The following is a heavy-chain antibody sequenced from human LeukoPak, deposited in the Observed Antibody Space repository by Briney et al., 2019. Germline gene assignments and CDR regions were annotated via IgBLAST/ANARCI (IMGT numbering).Heavy chain of an antibody. Sequence: GGSLGLSCAASGFTFSSYWMSWVRQAPGKGLEWVANIKQDGSEKYYVDSVKGRFTISRDNAKNSLYLQMNSLRAEDTAVYYCARRSGSYSGRYYYYMDIWGKGTTVTISS. D-gene: IGHD1-26*01. J-gene: IGHJ6*03. CDR1: GFTFSSYW. CDR2: IKQDGSEK. V-gene: IGHV3-7*01. CDR3: ARRSGSYSGRYYYYMDI.